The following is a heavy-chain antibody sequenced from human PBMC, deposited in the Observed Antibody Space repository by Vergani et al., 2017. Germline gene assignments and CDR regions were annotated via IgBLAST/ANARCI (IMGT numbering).Heavy chain of an antibody. V-gene: IGHV3-21*01. CDR2: ISSSSSYI. J-gene: IGHJ4*02. D-gene: IGHD2-2*01. Sequence: EVQLVESGGGLVKPGGSLRLSCAASGFTFSSYSMNWVRQAPGKGLEWVSSISSSSSYIYYANSVKGRFTISRDNAKNSLYLQMNSLRAEDTAVYYCAKVYCSSTSCYRQRPDYWGQGTLVTVSS. CDR3: AKVYCSSTSCYRQRPDY. CDR1: GFTFSSYS.